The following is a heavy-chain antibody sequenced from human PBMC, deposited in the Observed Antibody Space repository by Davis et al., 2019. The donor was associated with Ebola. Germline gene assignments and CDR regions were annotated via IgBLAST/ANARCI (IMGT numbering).Heavy chain of an antibody. J-gene: IGHJ6*04. CDR2: IYYSGST. Sequence: MPGGSLRLSCTVSGGSISSSSYYWGWIRQPPGKGLEWIGSIYYSGSTYYNPSLKSRVTISVDTSKNQFSLQLSSVTPEDTAIYYCARKRGVNGLDVWGKGTTVTVSS. V-gene: IGHV4-39*07. CDR1: GGSISSSSYY. CDR3: ARKRGVNGLDV.